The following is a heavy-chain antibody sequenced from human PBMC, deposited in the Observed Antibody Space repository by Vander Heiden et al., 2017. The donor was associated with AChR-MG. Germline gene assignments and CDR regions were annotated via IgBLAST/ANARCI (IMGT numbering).Heavy chain of an antibody. CDR2: IWYDGSNK. Sequence: QVQLVESGGGAVQPGRSPRPSCAASGFPFSSYGMHWVRQAPGKGLEWVAVIWYDGSNKYYADSVKGRFTISGDNSKNTLYLQMNSLRAEDTAVYYCARDRCLEWFHFDYWGQGTLVTVSS. CDR3: ARDRCLEWFHFDY. V-gene: IGHV3-33*01. D-gene: IGHD3-3*01. CDR1: GFPFSSYG. J-gene: IGHJ4*02.